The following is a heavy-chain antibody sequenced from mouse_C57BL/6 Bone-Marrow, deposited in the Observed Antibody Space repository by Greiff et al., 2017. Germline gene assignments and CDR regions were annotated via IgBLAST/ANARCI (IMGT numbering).Heavy chain of an antibody. D-gene: IGHD3-2*02. J-gene: IGHJ2*01. CDR2: IHPNSGST. CDR3: ARRKDSSGYYFDY. CDR1: DYTFTSYW. Sequence: QVQLQQPGAELVKPGASVKLSCKASDYTFTSYWMHWVKQRPGQGLEWIGMIHPNSGSTNYNEKFKSKATLTVDKSSSTAYMQLSSLTSEDSAVYYCARRKDSSGYYFDYWGQGTTLTVSS. V-gene: IGHV1-64*01.